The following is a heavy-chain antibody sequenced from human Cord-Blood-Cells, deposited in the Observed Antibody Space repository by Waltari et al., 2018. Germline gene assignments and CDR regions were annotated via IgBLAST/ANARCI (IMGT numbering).Heavy chain of an antibody. Sequence: QVQLVQSGAEVKKPGASVKVSCKASGYTFTSYGISWVRQAPGQGLEWMGWISAYNGNTNEAQKLHGRVSMTTDTSTRTAYMELRSLRADDTAVYYCARGRSPDYYFDYWGQGTLVTVAS. J-gene: IGHJ4*02. CDR1: GYTFTSYG. CDR3: ARGRSPDYYFDY. CDR2: ISAYNGNT. V-gene: IGHV1-18*01.